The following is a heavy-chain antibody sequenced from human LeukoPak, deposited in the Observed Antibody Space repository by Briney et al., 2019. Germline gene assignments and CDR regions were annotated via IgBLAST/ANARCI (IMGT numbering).Heavy chain of an antibody. CDR2: INHSGST. Sequence: SETLSLTCAVYGGSFSGYYWSWIRQPPGKGLEWIGEINHSGSTNYNPSLKSRVTISVDRSKNQFSLKLSSVTAADTAVYYCARSSIKRSWFDPWGQGTLVTVSS. D-gene: IGHD3-10*01. CDR3: ARSSIKRSWFDP. J-gene: IGHJ5*02. V-gene: IGHV4-34*01. CDR1: GGSFSGYY.